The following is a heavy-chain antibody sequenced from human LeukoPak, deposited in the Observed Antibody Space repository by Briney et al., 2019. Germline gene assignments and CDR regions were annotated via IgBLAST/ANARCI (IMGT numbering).Heavy chain of an antibody. Sequence: PGGSLRLSCAASGFTFSSYGMHWVRQAPGKGLEWVAVIWYDGSNKYYTDSVKGRFIISRDNSRNTLYLQMNSLRAEDTAVYYCAKLPVTTGWAAFDIWGQGTMVTVSS. CDR1: GFTFSSYG. J-gene: IGHJ3*02. CDR2: IWYDGSNK. V-gene: IGHV3-33*06. CDR3: AKLPVTTGWAAFDI. D-gene: IGHD4-17*01.